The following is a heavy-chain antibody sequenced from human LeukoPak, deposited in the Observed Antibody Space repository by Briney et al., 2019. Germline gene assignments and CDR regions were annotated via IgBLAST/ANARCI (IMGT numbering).Heavy chain of an antibody. V-gene: IGHV4-59*01. J-gene: IGHJ4*02. D-gene: IGHD4-23*01. CDR2: IYYSGST. CDR3: ARGATVVIDY. Sequence: SETLSLTCTFSGGSISSYYWSWIRQPPGKGLEWIGYIYYSGSTNYNPSLKSRVTISVDTSKNQFSLKLSSVTAADTAVYYCARGATVVIDYWGQGTLVTVSS. CDR1: GGSISSYY.